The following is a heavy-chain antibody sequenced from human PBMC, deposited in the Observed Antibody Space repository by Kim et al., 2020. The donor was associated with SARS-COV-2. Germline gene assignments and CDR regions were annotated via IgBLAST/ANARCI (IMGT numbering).Heavy chain of an antibody. J-gene: IGHJ6*02. CDR3: ARLGLDYYYGMDV. CDR1: GGTFSSYT. Sequence: SVKVSCKASGGTFSSYTISWVRQAPGQGLEWMGRIIPILGIANYAQKFQGRVTITADKSTSTAYMELSSLRSEDTAVYYCARLGLDYYYGMDVWGQGTTVTVSS. CDR2: IIPILGIA. V-gene: IGHV1-69*02.